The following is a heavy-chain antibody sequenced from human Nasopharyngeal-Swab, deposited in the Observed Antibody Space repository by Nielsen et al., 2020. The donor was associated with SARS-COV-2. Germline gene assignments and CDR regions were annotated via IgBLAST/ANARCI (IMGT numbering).Heavy chain of an antibody. J-gene: IGHJ4*02. V-gene: IGHV4-59*08. CDR1: GGSISSYY. CDR3: ARRETIVGSFDY. CDR2: IYYSGST. Sequence: SETLSLTCIVSGGSISSYYWSWIRQSPGKGLEWIGFIYYSGSTSFNPSLKSRVTISLDTSKNQFSLKLNSVTAADTAVYYCARRETIVGSFDYWGQGTLVTVSS. D-gene: IGHD1-26*01.